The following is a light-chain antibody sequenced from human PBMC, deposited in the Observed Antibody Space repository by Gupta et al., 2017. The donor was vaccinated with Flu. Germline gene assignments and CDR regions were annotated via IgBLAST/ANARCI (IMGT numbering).Light chain of an antibody. V-gene: IGKV3-20*01. CDR3: QQYGSSGLT. CDR1: QSVRSSY. CDR2: GAS. J-gene: IGKJ4*02. Sequence: GTLHLSPGERATRSCGASQSVRSSYLAWYQQKPDQAPRLLIYGASGRATGVPDRFSGSGSGTEFTLTISRLEPEDFAVYYCQQYGSSGLTFGRGTKVEIK.